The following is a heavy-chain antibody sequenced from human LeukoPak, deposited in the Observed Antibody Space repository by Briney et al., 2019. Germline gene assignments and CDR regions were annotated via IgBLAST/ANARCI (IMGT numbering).Heavy chain of an antibody. D-gene: IGHD3-22*01. CDR2: INPNSGGT. J-gene: IGHJ4*02. CDR3: ARGSYDSSGYFDY. V-gene: IGHV1-2*02. CDR1: GYTFTGYY. Sequence: ASVKVSCKASGYTFTGYYMHWVRQAPGQGLEWMGWINPNSGGTNYAQKFQGRVTMTRDTSISTAYMELSRPRSDDTAVYYCARGSYDSSGYFDYWGQGTLVTVSS.